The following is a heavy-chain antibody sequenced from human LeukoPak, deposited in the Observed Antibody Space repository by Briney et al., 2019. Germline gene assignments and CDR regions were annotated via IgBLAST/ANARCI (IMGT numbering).Heavy chain of an antibody. CDR3: AEGRPGDV. D-gene: IGHD6-6*01. CDR1: GFTFSSYG. V-gene: IGHV3-30*02. J-gene: IGHJ6*04. CDR2: IPYDGSNK. Sequence: GGSLRLSCAASGFTFSSYGMHWVRQAPGKGLEWVAFIPYDGSNKYYADLVKGRFTISRDISKNMLYLQMNSLRAEDTAAYYCAEGRPGDVWGKGTTVIISS.